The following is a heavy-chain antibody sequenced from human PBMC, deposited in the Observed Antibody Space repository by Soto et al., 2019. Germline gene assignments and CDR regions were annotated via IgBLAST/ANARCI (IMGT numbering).Heavy chain of an antibody. CDR3: ARRYYYGTSWLDS. D-gene: IGHD3-10*01. CDR1: GGTFSSYA. Sequence: SVKVSCKASGGTFSSYAISWVRQAPGQGLEWMGGIIPIFGTANYAQKFQGRVTMTGDTSTSTVYMELSSLRSEDTAVYYCARRYYYGTSWLDSWGQGTLVTVSS. J-gene: IGHJ5*01. CDR2: IIPIFGTA. V-gene: IGHV1-69*06.